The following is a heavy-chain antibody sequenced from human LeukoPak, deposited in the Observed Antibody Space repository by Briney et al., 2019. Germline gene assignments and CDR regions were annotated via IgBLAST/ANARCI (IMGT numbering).Heavy chain of an antibody. Sequence: GGSLRLSCADSGFTGFTFSSYAMSWVRQAPGKGLEWVSAISGSGGSTYYADSVKGRFTISRDNAKNTLYLQMNSLSAEDTAVYYCARDYPPDWGQGTLVTVSA. J-gene: IGHJ4*02. CDR1: GFTGFTFSSYA. CDR3: ARDYPPD. CDR2: ISGSGGST. V-gene: IGHV3-23*01.